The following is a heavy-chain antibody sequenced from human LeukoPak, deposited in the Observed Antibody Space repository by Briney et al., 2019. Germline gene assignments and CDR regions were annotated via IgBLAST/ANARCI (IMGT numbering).Heavy chain of an antibody. Sequence: PGGSLRLSCVASGFIIGSYWMSWVRQAPGKGLEWVANIRQDGSEKYYVDSVKGRLTISRDNAKNSLYLQMNNLIAADTAIYYCARAGYYGDDAFDLWGQGTRVTVSS. CDR3: ARAGYYGDDAFDL. CDR2: IRQDGSEK. CDR1: GFIIGSYW. V-gene: IGHV3-7*01. J-gene: IGHJ3*01. D-gene: IGHD2/OR15-2a*01.